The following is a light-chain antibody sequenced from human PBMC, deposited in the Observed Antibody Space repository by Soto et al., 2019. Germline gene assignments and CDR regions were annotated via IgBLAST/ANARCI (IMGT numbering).Light chain of an antibody. CDR2: EVN. CDR3: SSYAGSSNV. Sequence: QSVLTQPPAASGSPGQSVAISCTGTSSDVGGYNYASWYQQHPGKAPKLMIYEVNKRPSGVPDRFSGSKSGNTASLTVSGLQAEDEADYYCSSYAGSSNVFGTGTTVTVL. CDR1: SSDVGGYNY. V-gene: IGLV2-8*01. J-gene: IGLJ1*01.